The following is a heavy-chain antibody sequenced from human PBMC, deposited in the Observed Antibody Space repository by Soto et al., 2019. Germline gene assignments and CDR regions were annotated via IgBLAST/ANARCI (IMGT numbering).Heavy chain of an antibody. J-gene: IGHJ6*02. CDR1: GFTFSSYV. Sequence: SVRLSCAASGFTFSSYVMHWVRHAPGNGLEWVAVISYDGSNKYYADSVKGRFTISRDNSKHTLFLQMNSLRPEDTAVYYCAKDLEGYCSSTSCYTYFGLDVWGQGTTVTVSS. CDR3: AKDLEGYCSSTSCYTYFGLDV. CDR2: ISYDGSNK. D-gene: IGHD2-2*01. V-gene: IGHV3-30*18.